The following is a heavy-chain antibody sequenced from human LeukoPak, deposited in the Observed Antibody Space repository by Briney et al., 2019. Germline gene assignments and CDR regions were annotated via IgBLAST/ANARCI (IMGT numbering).Heavy chain of an antibody. CDR2: ISGSGGST. D-gene: IGHD2-15*01. CDR3: AKLGEVVVAPMGP. Sequence: ETLSLTCTVSGGSISSGSYYWSWVRQAPGKGLEWVSAISGSGGSTYYADSVKGRFTISRDNSKNTLYLQMNSLRAEDTAVYYCAKLGEVVVAPMGPWGQGTLVTVSS. V-gene: IGHV3-23*01. J-gene: IGHJ5*02. CDR1: GGSISSGSYY.